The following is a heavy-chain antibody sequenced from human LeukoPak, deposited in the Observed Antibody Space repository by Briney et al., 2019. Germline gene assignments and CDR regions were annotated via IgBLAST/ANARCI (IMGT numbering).Heavy chain of an antibody. CDR2: IKQDGSEK. V-gene: IGHV3-7*01. D-gene: IGHD1-26*01. Sequence: PGGSLRLSCAASGFTFSSYWMSWVRQAPGKGLEWVANIKQDGSEKYYADSVKGRFTISRDNAKNSLYLQMNSLRAEDTAVYYCARALMYSGSYFPYWGQGTLVTVSS. J-gene: IGHJ4*02. CDR1: GFTFSSYW. CDR3: ARALMYSGSYFPY.